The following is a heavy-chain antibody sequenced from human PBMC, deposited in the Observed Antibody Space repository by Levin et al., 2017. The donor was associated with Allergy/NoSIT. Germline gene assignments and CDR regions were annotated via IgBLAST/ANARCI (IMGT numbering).Heavy chain of an antibody. J-gene: IGHJ4*02. Sequence: GESLKISCKASGYTFTSNYMHWVRQAPGQGLEWMGIINPTGGSTSYAQKLQGRVTMTRDTSTNTVYMELSSLRFEDTAVYYCAGGDVLVWFGEFDHWGQGTLVTVSS. D-gene: IGHD3-10*01. CDR3: AGGDVLVWFGEFDH. CDR1: GYTFTSNY. CDR2: INPTGGST. V-gene: IGHV1-46*01.